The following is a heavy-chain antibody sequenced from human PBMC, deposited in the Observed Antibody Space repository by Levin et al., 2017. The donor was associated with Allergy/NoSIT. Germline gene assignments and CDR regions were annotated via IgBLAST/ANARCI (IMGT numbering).Heavy chain of an antibody. Sequence: GGSLRLSCKASGGTFSSYAISWVRQAPGQGLEWMGGIIPIFGTANYAQKFQGRVTITADKSTSTAYMELSSLRSEDTAVYYCARGAQELELRLALDYWGQGTLVTVSS. V-gene: IGHV1-69*06. CDR1: GGTFSSYA. J-gene: IGHJ4*02. D-gene: IGHD1-7*01. CDR3: ARGAQELELRLALDY. CDR2: IIPIFGTA.